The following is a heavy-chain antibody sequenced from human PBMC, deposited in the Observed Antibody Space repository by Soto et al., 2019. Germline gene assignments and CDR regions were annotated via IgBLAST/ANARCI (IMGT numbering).Heavy chain of an antibody. D-gene: IGHD3-10*01. Sequence: PGGSLRLSCAASGFTFSSYGMHWVRQAPGKGLEWVAVISYDGSNKYYADSVKGRFTISRDNSKNTLYLQMNSLRAEDTAVYYCAKFIVGTMVRGVMEYYYGMDVWGQGTTVTVSS. CDR3: AKFIVGTMVRGVMEYYYGMDV. CDR1: GFTFSSYG. J-gene: IGHJ6*02. CDR2: ISYDGSNK. V-gene: IGHV3-30*18.